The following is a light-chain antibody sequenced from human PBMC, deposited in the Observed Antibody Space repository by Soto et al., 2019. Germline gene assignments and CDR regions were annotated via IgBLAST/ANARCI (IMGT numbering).Light chain of an antibody. CDR1: QSVSNN. V-gene: IGKV3-15*01. CDR2: GAS. Sequence: EIVMTQSAATLSVSRGGRATLSCGASQSVSNNLAWYQQKPAQAPRLLIYGASTRATGIPARFSGSGSGTEFTPTISSLQSEDFAVYYCQQYHNWPPETFGPGTKVDIK. CDR3: QQYHNWPPET. J-gene: IGKJ3*01.